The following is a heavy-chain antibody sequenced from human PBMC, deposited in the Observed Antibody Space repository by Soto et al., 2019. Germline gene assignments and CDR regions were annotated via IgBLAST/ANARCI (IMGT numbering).Heavy chain of an antibody. CDR2: ISGSGGST. V-gene: IGHV3-23*01. J-gene: IGHJ3*02. D-gene: IGHD4-17*01. Sequence: EAQLLESGGGLVQPGGSLRLSCAASGFTFSSYAMSWVRQAPGKGLEWVSSISGSGGSTYYADSVKGRFTISRDNSKNTLFLQMNSLRAEDTAVYYCARPRTTVTGRGAFDIWGQETMVTVSS. CDR1: GFTFSSYA. CDR3: ARPRTTVTGRGAFDI.